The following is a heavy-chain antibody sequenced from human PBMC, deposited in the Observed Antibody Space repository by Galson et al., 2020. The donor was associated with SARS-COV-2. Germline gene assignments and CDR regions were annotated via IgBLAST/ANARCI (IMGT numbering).Heavy chain of an antibody. V-gene: IGHV3-13*01. D-gene: IGHD3-3*01. CDR2: IGTAGDT. J-gene: IGHJ6*03. Sequence: GESLKISCAASGFTFSSYDMHWVRQATGKGLEWVSAIGTAGDTYYPGSVKGRFTISRENAKNSLYLQMNSLRAGDTAVYYCARAGSHTIFSGGRYYYYYYMDVWGKGTTVTVSS. CDR3: ARAGSHTIFSGGRYYYYYYMDV. CDR1: GFTFSSYD.